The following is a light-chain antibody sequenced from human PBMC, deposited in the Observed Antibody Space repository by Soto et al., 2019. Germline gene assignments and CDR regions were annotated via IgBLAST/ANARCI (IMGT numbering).Light chain of an antibody. Sequence: EIVMTQSPATLSVSPGERATLSCRASQSVSSNLAWYQQKPGQAPRLLIYGPSTRATGIPASFSGSGSGTEFTLTISSLQSEDSAPYYCQQFNSWPGTFGQGTKVEIK. V-gene: IGKV3-15*01. J-gene: IGKJ1*01. CDR3: QQFNSWPGT. CDR1: QSVSSN. CDR2: GPS.